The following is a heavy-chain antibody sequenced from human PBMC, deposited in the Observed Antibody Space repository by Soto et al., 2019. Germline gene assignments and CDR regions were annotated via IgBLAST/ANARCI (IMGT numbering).Heavy chain of an antibody. Sequence: GESLKISCEASGYSFTSNWIGWVRQMPGKGLEWMGIINPADSDIKYSPSFQGQVTISADKSISTVYLQWSSLQASDTAMYYCARHSRKEKCWTIRRLDYWDKGTLVIVSS. CDR3: ARHSRKEKCWTIRRLDY. CDR2: INPADSDI. J-gene: IGHJ4*02. D-gene: IGHD2-2*01. CDR1: GYSFTSNW. V-gene: IGHV5-51*01.